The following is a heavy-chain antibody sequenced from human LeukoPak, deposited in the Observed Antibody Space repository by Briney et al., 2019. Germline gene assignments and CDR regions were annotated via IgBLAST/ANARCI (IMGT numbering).Heavy chain of an antibody. CDR2: INPSGGST. Sequence: ASVKVSCKASGYTLTSYYMHWVRQAPGQGLEWMGIINPSGGSTSYAQKFQGRVTVTRDTSTSTVYMDLSSLRSEDTAVYYCAREQVAGRRSFDYWGQGTLVTVSS. CDR1: GYTLTSYY. CDR3: AREQVAGRRSFDY. J-gene: IGHJ4*02. D-gene: IGHD6-6*01. V-gene: IGHV1-46*01.